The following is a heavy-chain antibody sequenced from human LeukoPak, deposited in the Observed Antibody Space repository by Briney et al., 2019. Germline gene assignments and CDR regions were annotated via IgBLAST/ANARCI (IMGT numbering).Heavy chain of an antibody. D-gene: IGHD6-19*01. Sequence: PGRSLRLSCAASGFTFSSYAMHWVRQAPGKGLEWVAVISYDGSNKYYADSVKGRFTISRDNSKNTLYLQMNSLRAEDTAVYYCAKAKYSSGWEAIYYYYGMDVWGQGTTVTVSS. CDR3: AKAKYSSGWEAIYYYYGMDV. CDR1: GFTFSSYA. CDR2: ISYDGSNK. V-gene: IGHV3-30-3*01. J-gene: IGHJ6*02.